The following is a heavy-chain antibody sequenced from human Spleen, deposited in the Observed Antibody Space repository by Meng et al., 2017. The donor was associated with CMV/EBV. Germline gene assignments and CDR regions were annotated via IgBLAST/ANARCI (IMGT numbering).Heavy chain of an antibody. CDR3: ARPTIVVVVAPPGI. J-gene: IGHJ4*02. CDR1: GFTFSDYY. V-gene: IGHV3-11*06. Sequence: QVQLVESGGGLVKPGGSLRLSCAAFGFTFSDYYMSWIRQAPGKGLEWVSYISSSSSYTNYEDSVKGRFTISRDNAKNSLYLQMHSLRAEDTAVYYCARPTIVVVVAPPGIWGQGTLGTVSS. D-gene: IGHD2-15*01. CDR2: ISSSSSYT.